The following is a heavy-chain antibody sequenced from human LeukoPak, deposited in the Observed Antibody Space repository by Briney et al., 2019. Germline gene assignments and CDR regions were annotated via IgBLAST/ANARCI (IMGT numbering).Heavy chain of an antibody. Sequence: PGGSLRLSCAASGFTFSSYTMSWVRQAPGKGLAWVSGIDSSGTKTTYADSVKGRFTISRDNPRNTVYLQMNSLRAEDTAVYYCAKDETGFLNYFHYWGQGALVTVSS. CDR3: AKDETGFLNYFHY. V-gene: IGHV3-23*01. D-gene: IGHD3-3*01. CDR1: GFTFSSYT. CDR2: IDSSGTKT. J-gene: IGHJ4*02.